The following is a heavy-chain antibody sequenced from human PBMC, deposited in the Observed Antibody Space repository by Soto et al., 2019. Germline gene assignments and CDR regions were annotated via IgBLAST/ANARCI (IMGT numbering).Heavy chain of an antibody. V-gene: IGHV3-7*01. CDR1: GFPFSRYW. CDR3: GRDLPSISGRPGGWFDP. J-gene: IGHJ5*02. Sequence: EVQLVESGGGLVQPGGSLSLSCAAFGFPFSRYWMSWLRQAPGKGLEWVANIKQDGSEKSYVDSVKGRFSISRDNAKNSLYLQMTSLRAEDTAVYFCGRDLPSISGRPGGWFDPWGQGTLVTVSS. CDR2: IKQDGSEK. D-gene: IGHD6-6*01.